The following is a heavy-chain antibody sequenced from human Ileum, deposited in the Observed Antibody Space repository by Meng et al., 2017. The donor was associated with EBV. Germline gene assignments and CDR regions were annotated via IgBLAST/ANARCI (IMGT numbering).Heavy chain of an antibody. J-gene: IGHJ4*02. Sequence: QVKLVQSGSELKKPGASVRISCKASGYPFTTYGMNWVRQAPGQGLEWMGWINTNTGKPTYAQGLTGRFVFSLDTSVSTAYLQISSLKAEDTAVYYCARDSEAADYWGQGTLVTVSS. CDR2: INTNTGKP. CDR3: ARDSEAADY. V-gene: IGHV7-4-1*02. CDR1: GYPFTTYG. D-gene: IGHD6-25*01.